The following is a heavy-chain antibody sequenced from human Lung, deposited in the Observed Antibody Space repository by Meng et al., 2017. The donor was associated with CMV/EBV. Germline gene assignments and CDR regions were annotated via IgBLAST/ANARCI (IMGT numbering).Heavy chain of an antibody. D-gene: IGHD3-10*01. CDR2: IPHRGSS. Sequence: QVQVRGSGPELVKPSETLSLTCAVSGDSITNHNWWAWVRQPPGKGLEWIGEIPHRGSSAYNPSLKSRVSMSIDKSKNQFSLKLTSVTAADTAVYHCLRRSGGSVWGQGTLVTVSS. J-gene: IGHJ1*01. V-gene: IGHV4-4*02. CDR1: GDSITNHNW. CDR3: LRRSGGSV.